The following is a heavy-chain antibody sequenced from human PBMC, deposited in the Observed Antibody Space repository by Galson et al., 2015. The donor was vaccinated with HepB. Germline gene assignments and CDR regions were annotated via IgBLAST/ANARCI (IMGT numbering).Heavy chain of an antibody. D-gene: IGHD6-19*01. CDR1: GFTFSSYS. Sequence: SLRLSCAASGFTFSSYSMNWVRQAPGKGLEWVSSISSSSSYIYYADSVKGRFTISRDNAKNSLYLQMNSLRAEDTAVYYCAKELYGAVAGTEFDYWGQGTLVTVSS. V-gene: IGHV3-21*01. J-gene: IGHJ4*02. CDR3: AKELYGAVAGTEFDY. CDR2: ISSSSSYI.